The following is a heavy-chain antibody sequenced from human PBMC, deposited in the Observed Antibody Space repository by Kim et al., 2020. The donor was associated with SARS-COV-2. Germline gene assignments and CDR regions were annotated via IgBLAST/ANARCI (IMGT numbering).Heavy chain of an antibody. CDR3: ARFWYGSGRRTTPKYYYY. Sequence: SETLSLTCAVYGGSFSGYYWSWIRQPPGKGLEWIGEINHSGSTNYNPSLKSRVTISVDTSKNQFSLKLSSVTAADTAVYYCARFWYGSGRRTTPKYYYY. J-gene: IGHJ6*03. V-gene: IGHV4-34*01. CDR1: GGSFSGYY. D-gene: IGHD3-10*01. CDR2: INHSGST.